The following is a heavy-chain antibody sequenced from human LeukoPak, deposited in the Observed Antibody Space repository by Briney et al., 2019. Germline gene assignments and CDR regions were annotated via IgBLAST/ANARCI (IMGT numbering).Heavy chain of an antibody. CDR3: ARRFYYDGHHDS. D-gene: IGHD3-22*01. Sequence: SETLSLTCTVSAASIRNNHWSWIRHPPGEGLEWIGYIYSTGSTSYNPSLKSRVTISVDTSKNQFSLNLTSVTAADTAVYYCARRFYYDGHHDSWGQGTLVTVSS. CDR1: AASIRNNH. V-gene: IGHV4-59*08. J-gene: IGHJ4*02. CDR2: IYSTGST.